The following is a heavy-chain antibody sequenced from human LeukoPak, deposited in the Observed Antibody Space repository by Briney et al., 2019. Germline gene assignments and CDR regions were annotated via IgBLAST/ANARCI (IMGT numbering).Heavy chain of an antibody. D-gene: IGHD3-3*01. CDR3: ARRSTPYYDFWSGYGPTKYYFDY. V-gene: IGHV1-18*01. CDR2: ISAYNGNT. CDR1: GYTFTSYG. J-gene: IGHJ4*02. Sequence: ASAKVSCKASGYTFTSYGISWVRQAPGQGLEWMGWISAYNGNTNYAQKLQGRVTMTTDTSTSTAYMELRSLRSDDTAVYYCARRSTPYYDFWSGYGPTKYYFDYWGQGTLVTVSS.